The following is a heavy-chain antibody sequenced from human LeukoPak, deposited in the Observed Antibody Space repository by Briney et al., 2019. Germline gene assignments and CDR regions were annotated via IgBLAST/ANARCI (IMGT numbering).Heavy chain of an antibody. Sequence: GGSLRLSCAASGFTFSSYAMSWVRQAPGKGLEWVSAISGSGGSTYYADSVKGRFTISRDNSKNTLYLQMNSLRAEDTAVYYCAKTRHSSSWYPTTYYYHGMDVWGQGTTVTVSS. V-gene: IGHV3-23*01. CDR1: GFTFSSYA. CDR3: AKTRHSSSWYPTTYYYHGMDV. D-gene: IGHD6-13*01. CDR2: ISGSGGST. J-gene: IGHJ6*02.